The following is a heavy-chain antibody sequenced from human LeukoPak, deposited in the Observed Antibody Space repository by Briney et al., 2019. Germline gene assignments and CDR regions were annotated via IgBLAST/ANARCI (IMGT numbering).Heavy chain of an antibody. CDR1: GGSISSYY. J-gene: IGHJ5*02. V-gene: IGHV4-4*07. CDR3: ARDLRFGELSRGWFDP. Sequence: SETLSLTCTVSGGSISSYYWSWIRQPAGKGLEWIGRVYTSGSTNYNPSLKSRVTMSLDTSKNQFSLKLSSVTAADTAVYYCARDLRFGELSRGWFDPWGQGTLVTVSS. D-gene: IGHD3-16*02. CDR2: VYTSGST.